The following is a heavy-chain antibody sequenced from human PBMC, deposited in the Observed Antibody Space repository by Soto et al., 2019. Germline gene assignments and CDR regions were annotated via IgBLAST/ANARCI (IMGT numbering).Heavy chain of an antibody. J-gene: IGHJ3*02. CDR2: IYPNSGGT. D-gene: IGHD3-22*01. CDR3: ARGGQYYYDSSGYLGGFDI. V-gene: IGHV1-2*02. CDR1: GYTFTGYY. Sequence: ASVKVSCKASGYTFTGYYMHWVRQAPGQGLEWMGWIYPNSGGTNYAQKFQGRVTMTRDTSISTAYMELRRLRTDDTAVYYYARGGQYYYDSSGYLGGFDIWGQGTMVTVSS.